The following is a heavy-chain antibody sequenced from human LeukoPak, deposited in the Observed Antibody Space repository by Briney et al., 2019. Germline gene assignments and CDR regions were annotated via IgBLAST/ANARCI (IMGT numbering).Heavy chain of an antibody. CDR1: GFTFSSYS. Sequence: GGCLRLPCAASGFTFSSYSMNWVRQAPGKGLEWVSSISSSRSYIYYADSVKGRFTISRDNAKNSLYLQMNSLRAEDTAVYYCARVVVHSSSPHFDYWGQGTLVTVSS. CDR3: ARVVVHSSSPHFDY. D-gene: IGHD6-6*01. CDR2: ISSSRSYI. V-gene: IGHV3-21*01. J-gene: IGHJ4*02.